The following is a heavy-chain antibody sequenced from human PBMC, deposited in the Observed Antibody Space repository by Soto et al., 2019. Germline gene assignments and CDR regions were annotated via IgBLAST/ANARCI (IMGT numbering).Heavy chain of an antibody. CDR3: AKDAETDSSSYWSPLYYYYGMDV. CDR2: ISYDGSNK. Sequence: GGSLRLSCAASGFTFSSYGMHWVRQAPGKGLEWVAVISYDGSNKYYADSVKGRFTISRDNSKNTLYLQMNSLRAEDTAVYYCAKDAETDSSSYWSPLYYYYGMDVWGQGTTVTVSS. V-gene: IGHV3-30*18. D-gene: IGHD3-22*01. J-gene: IGHJ6*02. CDR1: GFTFSSYG.